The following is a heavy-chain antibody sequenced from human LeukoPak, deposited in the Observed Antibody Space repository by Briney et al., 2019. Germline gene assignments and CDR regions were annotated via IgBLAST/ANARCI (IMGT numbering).Heavy chain of an antibody. V-gene: IGHV1-69*05. Sequence: SVKVSCKASGGTFSSYAISWVRQAPGQGLEWMGGIIPIFGTANYAQKLQGRVTMTTDTSTSTAYMELRSLRSDDTAVYYCARSNYYDSSGYDYWGQGTLVTVSS. CDR2: IIPIFGTA. CDR1: GGTFSSYA. D-gene: IGHD3-22*01. J-gene: IGHJ4*02. CDR3: ARSNYYDSSGYDY.